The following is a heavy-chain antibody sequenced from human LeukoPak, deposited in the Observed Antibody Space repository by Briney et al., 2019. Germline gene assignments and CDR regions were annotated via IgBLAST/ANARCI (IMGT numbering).Heavy chain of an antibody. D-gene: IGHD1-14*01. Sequence: GGSLRLSCAVSGLTFTNYAMSWVRQAPGKGLEWVSGISGRGASKYYADSVKGRFTISRDNSKNTLYLQMNSLRAEDTAVYYCARGYKGALDYWGQGTLVTVSS. CDR3: ARGYKGALDY. V-gene: IGHV3-23*01. CDR1: GLTFTNYA. CDR2: ISGRGASK. J-gene: IGHJ4*02.